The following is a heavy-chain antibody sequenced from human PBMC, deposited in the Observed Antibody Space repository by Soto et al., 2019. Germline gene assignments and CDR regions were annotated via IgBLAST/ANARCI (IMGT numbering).Heavy chain of an antibody. J-gene: IGHJ6*02. D-gene: IGHD5-18*01. V-gene: IGHV4-31*03. Sequence: PSETLSLTCTVSGGSISSGGYYWSWIRQHPGKGLEWIGYIYYSGSTYYNPSLKSRVTISVDTSKNQFSLKLSSVTAADTAVYYCARSPPRGYSYGYDYYYYGMDVWGQGTTVTVSS. CDR1: GGSISSGGYY. CDR2: IYYSGST. CDR3: ARSPPRGYSYGYDYYYYGMDV.